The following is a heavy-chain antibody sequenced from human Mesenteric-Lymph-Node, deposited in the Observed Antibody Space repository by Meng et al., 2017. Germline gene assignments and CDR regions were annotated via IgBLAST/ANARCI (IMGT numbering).Heavy chain of an antibody. V-gene: IGHV4-31*03. CDR2: IHDSGST. CDR3: ARASYGSGSPLGESWFDP. Sequence: QRAGSRPGLVHPSPTLSLTCTVSGGSISSGGYYWSWIRQHPGKGLEWIGYIHDSGSTYYNPSLKSRVTISADTSKNQFSLKLSSVTAADTAVYYCARASYGSGSPLGESWFDPWGQGTLVTVSS. J-gene: IGHJ5*02. D-gene: IGHD3-10*01. CDR1: GGSISSGGYY.